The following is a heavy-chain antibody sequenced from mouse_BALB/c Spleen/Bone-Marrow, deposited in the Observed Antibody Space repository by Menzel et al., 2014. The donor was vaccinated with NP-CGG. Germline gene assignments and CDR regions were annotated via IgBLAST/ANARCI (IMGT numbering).Heavy chain of an antibody. J-gene: IGHJ4*01. V-gene: IGHV14-3*02. Sequence: VQLQQSGAELVKPGASVKLSCTASGFNIKDTYMHWVKQRPEQGLEWIGRIDPANGNTKYDPKFQGKATITADTSSNTTYLQLSSLTSEDTAVYYCARWEYYAMDYWGQGTSVTVSS. CDR1: GFNIKDTY. CDR2: IDPANGNT. D-gene: IGHD4-1*01. CDR3: ARWEYYAMDY.